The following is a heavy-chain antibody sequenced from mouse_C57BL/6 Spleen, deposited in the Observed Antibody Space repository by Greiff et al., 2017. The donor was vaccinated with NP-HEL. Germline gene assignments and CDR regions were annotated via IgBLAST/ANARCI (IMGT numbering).Heavy chain of an antibody. J-gene: IGHJ2*01. D-gene: IGHD1-1*01. CDR3: ARRSLTTVVEDY. Sequence: VKLQESGAELVKPGASVKLSCKASGYTFTSYWMHWVKQRPGQGLEWIGMIHPNSGSTNYNEKFKSKATLTVDKSSSTAYMQLSSLTSEDSAVYYCARRSLTTVVEDYWGQGTTLTVSS. CDR2: IHPNSGST. CDR1: GYTFTSYW. V-gene: IGHV1-64*01.